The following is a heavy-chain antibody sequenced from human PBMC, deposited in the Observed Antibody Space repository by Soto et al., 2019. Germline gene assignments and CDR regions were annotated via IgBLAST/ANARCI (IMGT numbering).Heavy chain of an antibody. Sequence: HHGGSLRLSCAASGFTFSSYAMSWVRQAPGKGLDWVSAVSGSGGSTYYADSVKGRFTISRDNSKNTLYLQMNSLRAEDTAVYYCAKAYCSGASCARDYWGQGTLVTVSS. J-gene: IGHJ4*02. CDR1: GFTFSSYA. D-gene: IGHD2-15*01. CDR3: AKAYCSGASCARDY. V-gene: IGHV3-23*01. CDR2: VSGSGGST.